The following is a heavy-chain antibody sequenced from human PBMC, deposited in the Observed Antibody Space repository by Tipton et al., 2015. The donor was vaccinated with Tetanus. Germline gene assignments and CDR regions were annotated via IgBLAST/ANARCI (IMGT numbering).Heavy chain of an antibody. D-gene: IGHD4-23*01. V-gene: IGHV4-59*01. CDR2: IYYSGST. CDR3: AHAGNLDAFDI. Sequence: TLSLTCTVSGGSISSYYWSWIRQPPGKGLEWIGYIYYSGSTNYNPSLKSRVTISVDTSKNQFSLKLSSVTAADTAVYYCAHAGNLDAFDIWGQGTMVPVSS. J-gene: IGHJ3*02. CDR1: GGSISSYY.